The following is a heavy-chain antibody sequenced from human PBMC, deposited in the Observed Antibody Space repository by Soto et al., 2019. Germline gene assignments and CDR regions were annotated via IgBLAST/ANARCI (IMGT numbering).Heavy chain of an antibody. CDR2: INHSGST. J-gene: IGHJ6*03. CDR3: ARGLTDRSIANPGKAQVHMDV. D-gene: IGHD2-21*01. V-gene: IGHV4-34*01. CDR1: GGSFSGYY. Sequence: SETLSLTCTVYGGSFSGYYWSWIRQPPGKGLEWIGEINHSGSTNYNPSLKSRVTISVDTSKNQFSLKLSSVTAADTAVYYCARGLTDRSIANPGKAQVHMDVWGKGTTVTVS.